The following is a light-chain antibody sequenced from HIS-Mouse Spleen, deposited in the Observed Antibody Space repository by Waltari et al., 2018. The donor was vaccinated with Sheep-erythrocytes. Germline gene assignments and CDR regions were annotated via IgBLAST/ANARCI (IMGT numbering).Light chain of an antibody. Sequence: QSALTQPRSVSGSPGQSVTISCTGTSSDVGGYNYVSWYQQHPGKAPKLMIYDVSKRPAGVPERFAGSKSGNTASLTISGLQAMDEADYYCQAWDSSTAWVFGGGTKLTVL. V-gene: IGLV2-11*01. CDR3: QAWDSSTAWV. J-gene: IGLJ3*02. CDR2: DVS. CDR1: SSDVGGYNY.